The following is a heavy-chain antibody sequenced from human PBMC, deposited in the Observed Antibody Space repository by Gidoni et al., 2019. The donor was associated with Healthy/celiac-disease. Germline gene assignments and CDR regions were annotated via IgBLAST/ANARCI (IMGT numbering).Heavy chain of an antibody. J-gene: IGHJ3*02. V-gene: IGHV1-69*06. Sequence: QVQLVQSGAEVKKPGSSVKVSCKASGGTFSSYAISWVRQAPGQGLEWMGGIIPIFGTANYAQKFQGRVTITADKSTSTAYMELSSLRSEDTAVYYCARMIPAYSSSWPYDAFDIWGQGTMVTVSS. CDR2: IIPIFGTA. D-gene: IGHD6-13*01. CDR3: ARMIPAYSSSWPYDAFDI. CDR1: GGTFSSYA.